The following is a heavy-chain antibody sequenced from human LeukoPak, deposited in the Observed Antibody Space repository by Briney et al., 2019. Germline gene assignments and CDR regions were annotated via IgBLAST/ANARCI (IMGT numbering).Heavy chain of an antibody. CDR2: IIPIFGTA. CDR1: GGTFSSYA. V-gene: IGHV1-69*13. D-gene: IGHD2-2*01. CDR3: ARDLRTLWDIVVVPAAA. J-gene: IGHJ5*02. Sequence: EASVKVSCKASGGTFSSYAISWVRQAPGQGLEWMGGIIPIFGTANYAQKFQGRVTITADESTSTAYMELSSLRSEDTAVYYCARDLRTLWDIVVVPAAAWGQGTLVTVSS.